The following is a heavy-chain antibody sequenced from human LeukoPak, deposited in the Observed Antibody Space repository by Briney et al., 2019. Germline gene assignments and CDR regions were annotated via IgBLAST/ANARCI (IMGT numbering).Heavy chain of an antibody. V-gene: IGHV3-53*01. CDR3: ATSDWASSGWYYFDY. CDR2: IYSGGST. CDR1: GFTVSSNY. D-gene: IGHD6-19*01. Sequence: PGGSLRLSCAASGFTVSSNYMSWVRQAPGKGLEWVSVIYSGGSTYYADSVKGRFTISRDNSKNALYLQMSSLRAEDTAVYYCATSDWASSGWYYFDYWGQGTLVTVSS. J-gene: IGHJ4*02.